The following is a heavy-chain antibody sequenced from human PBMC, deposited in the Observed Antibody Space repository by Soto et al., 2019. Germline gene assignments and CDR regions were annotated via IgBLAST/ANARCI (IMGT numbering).Heavy chain of an antibody. J-gene: IGHJ4*02. D-gene: IGHD6-19*01. V-gene: IGHV3-73*01. Sequence: GGSLRLSCAASGFTLSGSAMHWVRQASGKGLEWVGRIRSKANSYATAYAASVKGRFTISRDDSKNTAYLQMNSLKTEDTAVYYCTKHLGYSSGWDDYWGQGTLVTVSS. CDR1: GFTLSGSA. CDR2: IRSKANSYAT. CDR3: TKHLGYSSGWDDY.